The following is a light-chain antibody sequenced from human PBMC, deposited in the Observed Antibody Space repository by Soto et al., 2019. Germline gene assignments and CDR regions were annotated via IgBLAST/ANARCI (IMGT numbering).Light chain of an antibody. Sequence: DIQMTQSPSSLSASVGDRVTITCRASQTISTNLNWYQQKPGKAPTLLIYTASNLQSGVPSRFSGSGSGTDFTLTISSLQDEDFATYYCLQSYTTRRTFGAGTKVDIK. CDR3: LQSYTTRRT. CDR2: TAS. CDR1: QTISTN. J-gene: IGKJ4*01. V-gene: IGKV1-39*01.